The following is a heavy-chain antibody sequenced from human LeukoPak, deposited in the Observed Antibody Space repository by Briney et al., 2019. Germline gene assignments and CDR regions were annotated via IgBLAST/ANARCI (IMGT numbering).Heavy chain of an antibody. V-gene: IGHV3-15*01. D-gene: IGHD1-26*01. CDR3: ARARGAPVGGFDI. J-gene: IGHJ3*02. CDR1: GFTFSNAW. CDR2: IKSKTDGGTT. Sequence: PGGSLRLSCAASGFTFSNAWMSWVRQAPGKGLEWVGRIKSKTDGGTTDYAAPVKGRFTISRDDSKNTLYLQMNSLRVEDTAVYYCARARGAPVGGFDIWGQGTMVTVSS.